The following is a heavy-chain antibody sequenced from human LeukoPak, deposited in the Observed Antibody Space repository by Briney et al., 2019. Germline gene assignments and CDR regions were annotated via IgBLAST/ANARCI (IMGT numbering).Heavy chain of an antibody. V-gene: IGHV1-69*04. D-gene: IGHD6-13*01. CDR3: ARGIAAAGSSY. J-gene: IGHJ4*02. CDR1: GGTFSSYA. Sequence: ASVKVSCKASGGTFSSYAISWVRQAPGQGLEWMGRIIPILGIANYAQKFQGRVTITADKSTSTAYMGLSSLRSEDTAVYYCARGIAAAGSSYWGQGTLVTVSS. CDR2: IIPILGIA.